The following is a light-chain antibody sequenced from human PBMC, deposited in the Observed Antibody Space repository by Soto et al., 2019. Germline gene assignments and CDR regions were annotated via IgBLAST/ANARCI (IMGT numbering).Light chain of an antibody. Sequence: EIVLTQSPGTLSLSPGERATLSCRASQSVTNNYLAWYQQKFGQAPRLLIYAASSRATGIPDRFSGSGSGTDLTITINRLEPEDFAVYYCLQYGGSPETFGQGTKVEI. CDR1: QSVTNNY. CDR3: LQYGGSPET. V-gene: IGKV3-20*01. CDR2: AAS. J-gene: IGKJ1*01.